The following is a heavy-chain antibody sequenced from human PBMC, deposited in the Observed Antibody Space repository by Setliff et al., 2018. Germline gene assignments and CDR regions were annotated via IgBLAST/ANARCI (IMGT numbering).Heavy chain of an antibody. CDR2: IHDSGNPT. V-gene: IGHV3-11*01. D-gene: IGHD3-16*01. J-gene: IGHJ4*02. CDR1: GFTISNYW. CDR3: ARTTGYRLEGDFDY. Sequence: GGSLRLSCAASGFTISNYWMSWIRQAPGKGLEWISYIHDSGNPTYYADSVKGRFTVSRDNAKNSLYLQMTSLRAEDTAIYYCARTTGYRLEGDFDYWGQGTLVTVSS.